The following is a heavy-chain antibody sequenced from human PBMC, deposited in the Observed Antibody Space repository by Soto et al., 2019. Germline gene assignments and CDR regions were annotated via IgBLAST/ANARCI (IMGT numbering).Heavy chain of an antibody. Sequence: GGSLRLSCAASGFTFNTWMHWVRQAPREGLVWVSSIDSDGSITSYADSVKGRFTISRDNAKNTLYLQMNSLRAEDTAVYYCATLGLQQAFWGQGTLVTVSS. D-gene: IGHD2-21*02. CDR1: GFTFNTW. V-gene: IGHV3-74*01. CDR3: ATLGLQQAF. J-gene: IGHJ4*02. CDR2: IDSDGSIT.